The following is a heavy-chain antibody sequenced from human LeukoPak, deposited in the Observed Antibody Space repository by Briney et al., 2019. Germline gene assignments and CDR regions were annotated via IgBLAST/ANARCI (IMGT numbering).Heavy chain of an antibody. CDR3: ARETPYSNTWTDFDF. Sequence: GGSLRLSCAASGFTFSSYWMSWVRQAPGKGLEGVANIKQDGSEKYYVDSVKGRFTISRDNAKNSLYLQMNSLRAEDTAVYYCARETPYSNTWTDFDFWGQGTLVTVSS. J-gene: IGHJ4*02. CDR1: GFTFSSYW. V-gene: IGHV3-7*01. CDR2: IKQDGSEK. D-gene: IGHD6-13*01.